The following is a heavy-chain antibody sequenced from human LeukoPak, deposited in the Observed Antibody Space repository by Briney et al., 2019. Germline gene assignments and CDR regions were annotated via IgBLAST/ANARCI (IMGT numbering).Heavy chain of an antibody. CDR2: IWYDGSNK. J-gene: IGHJ4*02. D-gene: IGHD2-15*01. CDR1: GFTFRSYG. Sequence: GGSLRLSCAASGFTFRSYGMHWVRQAPGKGLEWVAIIWYDGSNKYYADSVKGRFTISRDNSKNTLSLQMNSLRAEDTAVYYCATTRGVKGYYYFDYWGQGTLVTVSS. V-gene: IGHV3-33*01. CDR3: ATTRGVKGYYYFDY.